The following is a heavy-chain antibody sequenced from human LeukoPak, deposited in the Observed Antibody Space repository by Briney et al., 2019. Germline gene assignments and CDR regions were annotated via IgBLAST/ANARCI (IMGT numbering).Heavy chain of an antibody. CDR3: ARDPYYYDSAGY. CDR2: INPNSGGT. D-gene: IGHD3-22*01. V-gene: IGHV1-2*02. J-gene: IGHJ4*02. CDR1: GYTFTSYG. Sequence: ASVKVSCKASGYTFTSYGISWVRQAPGQGLEWMGWINPNSGGTQYAQKFHDRVTLTRDTSISTAYMEVNRLRYDDTALYYCARDPYYYDSAGYWGQGTLVTVSS.